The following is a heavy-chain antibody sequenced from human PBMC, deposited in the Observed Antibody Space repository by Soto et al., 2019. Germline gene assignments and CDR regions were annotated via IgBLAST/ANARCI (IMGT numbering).Heavy chain of an antibody. V-gene: IGHV1-18*01. J-gene: IGHJ4*02. D-gene: IGHD1-1*01. CDR3: ARGRYGDY. CDR2: ISAHNGNT. Sequence: QVHLVQSGAEVKKPGASMKVSCKGSGYTFTSYGITWVRQAPGQGLEWMGWISAHNGNTDHAQRPPGQVTVTRDTSTSTAYMELRSLRSADTAVYYCARGRYGDYWGQGALVTVSS. CDR1: GYTFTSYG.